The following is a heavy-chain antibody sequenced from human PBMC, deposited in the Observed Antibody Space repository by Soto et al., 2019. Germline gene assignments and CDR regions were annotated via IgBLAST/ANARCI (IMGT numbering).Heavy chain of an antibody. V-gene: IGHV5-51*01. CDR3: LRSGTSGGRFSDY. J-gene: IGHJ4*02. Sequence: GESLKICWKGSGYNFTSYWPGWVRQMPGEGLDWRGVIYPSDSDIRYSPSFQGKVTISADNDSNTAYLQWSSLKAADTAMYYFLRSGTSGGRFSDYWGQGTRVTVSS. CDR2: IYPSDSDI. CDR1: GYNFTSYW. D-gene: IGHD2-15*01.